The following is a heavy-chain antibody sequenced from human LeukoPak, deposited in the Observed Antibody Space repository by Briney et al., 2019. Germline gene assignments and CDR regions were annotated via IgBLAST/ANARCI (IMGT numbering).Heavy chain of an antibody. V-gene: IGHV4-39*07. J-gene: IGHJ5*02. CDR2: INHSGST. CDR3: ASSTSGPHYGDYYSWFDP. Sequence: SETLSLTCTVSGGSISSGDYYWSWIRQPPGKGLEWIGEINHSGSTNYNPSLKSRVTISVDTSKNQFSLKLSSVTAADTAVYYCASSTSGPHYGDYYSWFDPWGQGTLVTVSS. D-gene: IGHD4-17*01. CDR1: GGSISSGDYY.